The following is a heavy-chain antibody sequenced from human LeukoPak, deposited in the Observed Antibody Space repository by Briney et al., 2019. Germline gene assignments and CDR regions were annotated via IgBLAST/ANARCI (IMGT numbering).Heavy chain of an antibody. D-gene: IGHD2-15*01. Sequence: GALRLSCAASGFTFSSYAMHWVRQAPGKGLEWVAVISYDGSNKYYADSVKGRFTISRDNSKNTLYLQMNSLRAEDTAVYYCARDLKGYCSGGSCRALDYWGQGTLSPSPQ. V-gene: IGHV3-30*04. CDR2: ISYDGSNK. CDR1: GFTFSSYA. J-gene: IGHJ4*02. CDR3: ARDLKGYCSGGSCRALDY.